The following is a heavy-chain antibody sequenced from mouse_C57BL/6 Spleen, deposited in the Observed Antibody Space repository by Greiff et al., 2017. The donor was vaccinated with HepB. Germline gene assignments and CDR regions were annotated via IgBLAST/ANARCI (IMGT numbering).Heavy chain of an antibody. J-gene: IGHJ2*01. CDR1: GYTFTSYW. Sequence: QVQLQQSGAELVRPVSSVKLSCKASGYTFTSYWMHWVKQRPIQGLEWIGNIDPSDSETHYNQKFKDKATLTVDKSSSTAYMQLSSLTSEDSAVYYCARLTGTDYWGQGTTLTVAS. CDR2: IDPSDSET. V-gene: IGHV1-52*01. D-gene: IGHD4-1*01. CDR3: ARLTGTDY.